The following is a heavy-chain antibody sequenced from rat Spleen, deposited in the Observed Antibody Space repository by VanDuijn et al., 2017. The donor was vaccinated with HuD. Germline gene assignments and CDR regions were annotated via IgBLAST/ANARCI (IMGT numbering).Heavy chain of an antibody. V-gene: IGHV2-30*01. J-gene: IGHJ2*01. CDR1: GFSLTSYN. D-gene: IGHD3-1*01. CDR3: TTHPRY. Sequence: QVQLKESGPGLVQPSQTLSLTCTVSGFSLTSYNVHWVRQPTGKGLEWMGIIWTAGSTDYNSALKSRLSISRDTSKNQVFLKMNSLQTDDTGTYYCTTHPRYWGQGVMVTVSS. CDR2: IWTAGST.